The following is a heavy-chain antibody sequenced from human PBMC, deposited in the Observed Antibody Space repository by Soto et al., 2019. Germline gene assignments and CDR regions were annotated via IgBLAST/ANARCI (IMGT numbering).Heavy chain of an antibody. CDR3: AHLMITYGGVSGDDAFDM. V-gene: IGHV2-5*02. D-gene: IGHD3-16*01. CDR2: IYWDEDR. Sequence: QITLKESGPTLVKPTETLTLTCTFSGFSLSTRGVGVGWIRQPPGKALEWLAVIYWDEDRRYSPSLKSRLIITKDTSKNQVFLIMTNMDPVDTATYYCAHLMITYGGVSGDDAFDMWGQGTLVTVSS. J-gene: IGHJ3*02. CDR1: GFSLSTRGVG.